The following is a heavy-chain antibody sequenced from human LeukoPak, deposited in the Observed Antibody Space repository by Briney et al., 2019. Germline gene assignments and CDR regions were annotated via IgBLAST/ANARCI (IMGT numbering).Heavy chain of an antibody. CDR2: VSWNGAYT. D-gene: IGHD3-10*01. CDR3: ARRKGPYGSGTYYDS. CDR1: GFPFDDYG. Sequence: PGGSLRLSCAASGFPFDDYGISWVRLAPAKGLEWVSGVSWNGAYTEYADSVRGRFTISRDNAKKSLYLQMNSLRVDDTALYYCARRKGPYGSGTYYDSWGQGTLLSVSS. V-gene: IGHV3-20*04. J-gene: IGHJ4*02.